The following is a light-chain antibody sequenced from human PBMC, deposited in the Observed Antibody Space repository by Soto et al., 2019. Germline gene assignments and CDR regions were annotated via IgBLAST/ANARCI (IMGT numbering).Light chain of an antibody. J-gene: IGKJ2*01. CDR3: QQYNGYST. CDR1: RTISSW. Sequence: DIQMTQSPSTLSASVGDRVTITCRASRTISSWLAWYQQRPGKAPKLLIYDGSNLETGVPSRFSGSRYGTEFTLTISSLQPDDVATYYCQQYNGYSTFAQGTYVDIK. V-gene: IGKV1-5*01. CDR2: DGS.